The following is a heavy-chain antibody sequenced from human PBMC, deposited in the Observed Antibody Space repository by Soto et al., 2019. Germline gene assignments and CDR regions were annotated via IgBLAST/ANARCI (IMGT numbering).Heavy chain of an antibody. D-gene: IGHD3-22*01. CDR2: INHSGST. V-gene: IGHV4-34*01. CDR1: GGSFSGYY. CDR3: ARVTYYYDSSGYPGAFDI. Sequence: SETLSLTCAVYGGSFSGYYWSWIRQPPGKGLEWIGEINHSGSTNYNPSLKSRVTISVDTSKNQFSLKLSSVTAADTAVYYCARVTYYYDSSGYPGAFDIWGQGTMVTVS. J-gene: IGHJ3*02.